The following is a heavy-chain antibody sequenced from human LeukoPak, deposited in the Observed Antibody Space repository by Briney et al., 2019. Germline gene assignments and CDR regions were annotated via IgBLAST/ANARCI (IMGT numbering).Heavy chain of an antibody. D-gene: IGHD1-26*01. V-gene: IGHV3-23*01. CDR2: ISDRGDST. CDR1: GFSVTTYA. J-gene: IGHJ4*02. Sequence: GGSLRLSCAASGFSVTTYAMGWVRQAPGKGLEWVSVISDRGDSTHYADSVKGRFTISRDSSKNTLYLQMNSLKTEDTAVYYCTRGGIVGATSIWGQGTLVTVSS. CDR3: TRGGIVGATSI.